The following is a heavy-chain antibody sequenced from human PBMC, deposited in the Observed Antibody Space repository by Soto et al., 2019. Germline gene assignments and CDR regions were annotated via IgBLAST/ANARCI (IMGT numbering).Heavy chain of an antibody. CDR1: GFTFSSYA. D-gene: IGHD3-9*01. J-gene: IGHJ6*02. V-gene: IGHV3-30-3*01. Sequence: PGGSLRLSCAASGFTFSSYAMHWVRQAPGKGLEWVAVISYDGSNKYYADSVKGRFTISRDNSKNTLYLQMNSLRAEDTAVYYCARDPSFLTGYYPLNYYCYGMDVWGQGTTVTVSS. CDR2: ISYDGSNK. CDR3: ARDPSFLTGYYPLNYYCYGMDV.